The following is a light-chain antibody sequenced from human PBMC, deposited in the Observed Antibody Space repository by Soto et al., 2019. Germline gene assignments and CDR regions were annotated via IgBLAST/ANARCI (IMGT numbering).Light chain of an antibody. Sequence: EIVLTQSPDTLSLSPGERATLSCRASQSVSSNNLVWYQQKVGQAPRLLIYGASSRATGIPDRFSGSGSGTDFTLSISRLETEDFAVYYCQQYGNSLWTSGQVTKVEIK. J-gene: IGKJ1*01. CDR2: GAS. CDR1: QSVSSNN. V-gene: IGKV3-20*01. CDR3: QQYGNSLWT.